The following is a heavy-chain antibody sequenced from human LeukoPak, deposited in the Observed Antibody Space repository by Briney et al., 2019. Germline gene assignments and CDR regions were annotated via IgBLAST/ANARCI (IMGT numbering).Heavy chain of an antibody. J-gene: IGHJ3*02. CDR1: GFTFSSYW. Sequence: GGSLRLSCAASGFTFSSYWMHWVRQAPGKGLVWVTRINSDGSSTSYADSVKGRFTISRDNAKNTLYLQMNSLRAEDTAVYYCARWGYFDGPYAFDIWGEGAMVTVSS. CDR2: INSDGSST. CDR3: ARWGYFDGPYAFDI. D-gene: IGHD3-9*01. V-gene: IGHV3-74*01.